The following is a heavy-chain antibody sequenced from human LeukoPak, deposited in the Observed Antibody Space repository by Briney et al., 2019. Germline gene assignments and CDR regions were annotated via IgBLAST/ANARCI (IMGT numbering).Heavy chain of an antibody. J-gene: IGHJ4*02. D-gene: IGHD2-21*02. Sequence: GGSLRLSCAASGFTFSSYAMSWVRQAPGKGLEWVSGISGSGGSTYYADSVKGRFTISRDNSKNTLYLQMNSLRAEDTAVYYCAKARGHIVVVTSDYWGQGTLVIVSS. CDR1: GFTFSSYA. CDR3: AKARGHIVVVTSDY. V-gene: IGHV3-23*01. CDR2: ISGSGGST.